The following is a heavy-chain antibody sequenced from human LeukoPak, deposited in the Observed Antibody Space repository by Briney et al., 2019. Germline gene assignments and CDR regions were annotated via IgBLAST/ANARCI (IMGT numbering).Heavy chain of an antibody. CDR1: GGTFNRYA. CDR2: ISAYNGNT. Sequence: ASVKVSCKASGGTFNRYAISWVRQAPGQGLEWMGWISAYNGNTNYAQKLQGRVTMTTDTSTSTAYMELRSLRSDDTAVYYCARARRGYSYGYRLSPFDYWGQGTLVTVSS. J-gene: IGHJ4*02. CDR3: ARARRGYSYGYRLSPFDY. D-gene: IGHD5-18*01. V-gene: IGHV1-18*01.